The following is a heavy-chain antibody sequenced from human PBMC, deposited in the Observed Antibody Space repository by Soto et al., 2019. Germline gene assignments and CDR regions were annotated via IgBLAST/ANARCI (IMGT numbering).Heavy chain of an antibody. Sequence: GSSVNVSCKASGYTFTGYYMHWVRQAPGQGLEWMGWINPNSGGTNYAQKFQGWVTMTRDTSISTAYMELSRLRSDDTAVYYCAISVVAATPLYYYYGMDVWGQGTTVTVSS. D-gene: IGHD2-15*01. J-gene: IGHJ6*02. V-gene: IGHV1-2*04. CDR3: AISVVAATPLYYYYGMDV. CDR2: INPNSGGT. CDR1: GYTFTGYY.